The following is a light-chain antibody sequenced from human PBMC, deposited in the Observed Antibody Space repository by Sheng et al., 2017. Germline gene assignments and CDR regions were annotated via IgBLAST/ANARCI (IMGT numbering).Light chain of an antibody. CDR1: KLGDRY. J-gene: IGLJ2*01. V-gene: IGLV3-1*01. Sequence: SYELTQPPSVSVSPGQTASITCSGDKLGDRYVGWYQQKPGQSPLLVIYQDSARPSGIPERFSGSNSGNTASLTISGLQAEDEGDYYCCSYVGTSLVIFGGGTKLAVL. CDR2: QDS. CDR3: CSYVGTSLVI.